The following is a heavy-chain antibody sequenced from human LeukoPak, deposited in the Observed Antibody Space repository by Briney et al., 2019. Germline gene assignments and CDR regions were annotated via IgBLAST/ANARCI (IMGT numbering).Heavy chain of an antibody. CDR3: ARDQTPFV. CDR1: GFTFTTYW. Sequence: GGSLRLSCAASGFTFTTYWMGWVRQAPGKGLEWVASIKQDGSEQYYVDSVKGRFTISRDNAKNSLYLQMNSLRAEDTAVYYCARDQTPFVWGQGTLVTVSS. CDR2: IKQDGSEQ. J-gene: IGHJ4*02. V-gene: IGHV3-7*01.